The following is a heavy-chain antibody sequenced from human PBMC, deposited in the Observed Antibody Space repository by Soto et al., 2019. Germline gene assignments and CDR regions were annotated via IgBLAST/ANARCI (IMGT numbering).Heavy chain of an antibody. CDR3: ARGAGSYFRRVVGAFDI. CDR2: IKQDGSEK. V-gene: IGHV3-7*04. Sequence: GGSLRLSCAASGFTFSSYWMTWVRQAPGKGLEWVANIKQDGSEKFYVDSVKGRFTISRDNAKNSPYMQMNRLRAEDRAVYYWARGAGSYFRRVVGAFDIWGQGTMVTVSS. D-gene: IGHD3-10*01. J-gene: IGHJ3*02. CDR1: GFTFSSYW.